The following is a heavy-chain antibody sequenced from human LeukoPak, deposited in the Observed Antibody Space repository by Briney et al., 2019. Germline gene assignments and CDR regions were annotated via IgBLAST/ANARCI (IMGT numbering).Heavy chain of an antibody. V-gene: IGHV3-23*01. J-gene: IGHJ4*02. CDR1: GFTFSSYA. Sequence: GGSLRLSCAASGFTFSSYAMSWVRQAPGKGLEWVSTISGSGGSTYYADSVKGRFTISRDNSKNTLYLQMNSLRAEDTAAYYCAKAGSIRFDYWGQGTLVTVSS. CDR2: ISGSGGST. D-gene: IGHD1-26*01. CDR3: AKAGSIRFDY.